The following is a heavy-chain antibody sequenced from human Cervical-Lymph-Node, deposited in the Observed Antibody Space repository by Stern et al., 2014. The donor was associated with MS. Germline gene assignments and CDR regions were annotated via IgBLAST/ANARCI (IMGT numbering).Heavy chain of an antibody. CDR2: VLPSVGAP. V-gene: IGHV1-69*06. J-gene: IGHJ5*02. CDR1: GG. D-gene: IGHD3-10*01. CDR3: ARGTGDNWFDP. Sequence: VQLVESGAAVKKPGSSVRVYCKAFGGISWLGQAPGQGLEWMGGVLPSVGAPNYAQRFLGRLTITADTSTNTTYMELTSLRYDDTAVYYCARGTGDNWFDPWGQGTLVSVSS.